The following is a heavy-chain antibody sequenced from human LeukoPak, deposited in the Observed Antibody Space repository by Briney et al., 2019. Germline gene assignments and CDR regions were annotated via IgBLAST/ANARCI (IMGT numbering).Heavy chain of an antibody. CDR3: AGPLGSPYFHH. V-gene: IGHV3-48*01. D-gene: IGHD3-10*01. CDR1: GFSFSSSG. Sequence: GGSLRLSCAASGFSFSSSGMNWVRQAPGKGLEWVSYIDTSSATKNYADSVKGRFTISRDNAKNSLYLQMNSLRVEDTAVYYCAGPLGSPYFHHWGQGTLVTVSS. J-gene: IGHJ1*01. CDR2: IDTSSATK.